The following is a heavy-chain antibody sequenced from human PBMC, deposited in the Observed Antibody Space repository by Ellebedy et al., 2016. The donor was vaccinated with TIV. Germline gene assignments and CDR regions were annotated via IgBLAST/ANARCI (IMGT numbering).Heavy chain of an antibody. D-gene: IGHD6-19*01. V-gene: IGHV6-1*01. CDR3: ARDLDSSGWFGEYYYYGMDV. CDR1: GDSVSSNSAA. J-gene: IGHJ6*02. Sequence: SQTLSLTXXISGDSVSSNSAAWNWIRQSPSRGLEWLGRTYYRSKWYNDYAVSVKSRITINPDTSKNQFSLQLNSVTPEDTAVYYCARDLDSSGWFGEYYYYGMDVWGQGTTVTVSS. CDR2: TYYRSKWYN.